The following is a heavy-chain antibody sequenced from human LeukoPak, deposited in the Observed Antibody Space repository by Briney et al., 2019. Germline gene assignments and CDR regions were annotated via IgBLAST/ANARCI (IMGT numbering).Heavy chain of an antibody. CDR3: ARHRGPTLYNTVYFDC. CDR2: ISYDGNNK. V-gene: IGHV3-30-3*01. D-gene: IGHD1-14*01. J-gene: IGHJ4*02. Sequence: HPGRSLRLSCAASGFTFSSYAMHWVRQAPGKGLEWVAVISYDGNNKYYADSVKGRFTISRDNSKNTLDLQMNSLRAEDTAVYYCARHRGPTLYNTVYFDCWGQGTLVTVSS. CDR1: GFTFSSYA.